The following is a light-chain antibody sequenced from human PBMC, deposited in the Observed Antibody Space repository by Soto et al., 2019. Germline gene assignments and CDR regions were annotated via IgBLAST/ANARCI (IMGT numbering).Light chain of an antibody. CDR2: LEGSGSY. V-gene: IGLV4-60*02. CDR1: SGHSSYI. J-gene: IGLJ3*02. CDR3: ETWDSNTQNWV. Sequence: QSVLTESSSASASLGSSVKLTCTLSSGHSSYIIAWHQQQPGKAPRYLMKLEGSGSYNKGSGVPDRFSGSSSGADRYLTISTLQFEDEAAYYCETWDSNTQNWVFGGGTKLTVL.